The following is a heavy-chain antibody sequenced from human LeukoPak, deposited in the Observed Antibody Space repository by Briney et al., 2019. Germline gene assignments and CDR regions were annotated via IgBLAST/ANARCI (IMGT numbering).Heavy chain of an antibody. D-gene: IGHD3-10*01. J-gene: IGHJ4*02. Sequence: SQTLSLTCTVSGGSISSGGYYWSWIRQPPGKGLEWIGYIYYSGSTNYNPSLKSRVTISVDTSKNQFSLKLSSVTAADTAVYYCARSYPDYGSGSLFDYWGQGTLVTVSS. CDR1: GGSISSGGYY. CDR3: ARSYPDYGSGSLFDY. V-gene: IGHV4-61*08. CDR2: IYYSGST.